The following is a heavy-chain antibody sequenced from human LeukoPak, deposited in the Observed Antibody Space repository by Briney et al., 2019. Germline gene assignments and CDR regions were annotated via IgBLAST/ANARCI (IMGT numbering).Heavy chain of an antibody. CDR2: IYYSAST. CDR3: ARHSYYDSSGYSYRLVSSDYYYMDV. V-gene: IGHV4-39*01. Sequence: PSETLSLTCTVSGGSISTTSYYWGWIRQPPGKGLEWIGSIYYSASTYYNPSLKSRVTISVDTSKNQFSLKLSSVTAADTAVYYCARHSYYDSSGYSYRLVSSDYYYMDVWGKGITVTVSS. CDR1: GGSISTTSYY. D-gene: IGHD3-22*01. J-gene: IGHJ6*03.